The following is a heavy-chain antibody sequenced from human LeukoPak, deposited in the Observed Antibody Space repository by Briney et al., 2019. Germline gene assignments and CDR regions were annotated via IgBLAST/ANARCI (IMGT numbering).Heavy chain of an antibody. Sequence: GGSLRLSCAGFGFTFSNAWMSWVRQAPGKGLEGVGRIKSKTDGGTTDYAAPVKGRFTISRDDSKNTLYLQMNSLKTEDTAVYFCTIVYTPMEQAFDYWGQGTLVTVSS. V-gene: IGHV3-15*01. J-gene: IGHJ4*02. CDR3: TIVYTPMEQAFDY. D-gene: IGHD5-18*01. CDR1: GFTFSNAW. CDR2: IKSKTDGGTT.